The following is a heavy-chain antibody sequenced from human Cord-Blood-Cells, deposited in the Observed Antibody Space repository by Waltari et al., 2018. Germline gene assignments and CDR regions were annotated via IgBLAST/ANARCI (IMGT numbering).Heavy chain of an antibody. D-gene: IGHD3-22*01. CDR3: ARTLYDSSGYYSDAFDI. Sequence: QVQLQQWGAGLLKPSETLSLTCAVHGGSFSGYYWSWTRQPPGKGLEWIGEINHSGSTNYNPSLKSRVTISVDTSKNQFSLKLSSVTAADTAVYYCARTLYDSSGYYSDAFDIWGQGTMVTVSS. V-gene: IGHV4-34*01. CDR2: INHSGST. J-gene: IGHJ3*02. CDR1: GGSFSGYY.